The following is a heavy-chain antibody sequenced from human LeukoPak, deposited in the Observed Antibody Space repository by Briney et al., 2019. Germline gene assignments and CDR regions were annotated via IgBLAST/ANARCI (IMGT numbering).Heavy chain of an antibody. Sequence: ASVKVSCKASGYTFTVYYIHWVRQAPGQGLEWMGWINPNSGGTNSAQKFQGRVTMTRDTSISTACMELSRLRSDDTAVYCCARAPLFDYWGQGTLVTVSS. V-gene: IGHV1-2*02. J-gene: IGHJ4*02. CDR1: GYTFTVYY. CDR3: ARAPLFDY. CDR2: INPNSGGT.